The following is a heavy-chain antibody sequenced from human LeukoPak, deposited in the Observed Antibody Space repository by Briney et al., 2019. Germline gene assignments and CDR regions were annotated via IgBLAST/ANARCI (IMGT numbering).Heavy chain of an antibody. D-gene: IGHD3-3*01. J-gene: IGHJ6*03. Sequence: PETLSLTCTVSGGSISSSSYYWGWVRQPPGKGLEWPGSIYYSGSTYYNPSLKSRVTISVDTSKNQFSLKLSSVTAADTAVYYCAREYPTYYDFWNSDYYYYYMDVWGKGTTVTVSS. CDR2: IYYSGST. CDR1: GGSISSSSYY. V-gene: IGHV4-39*07. CDR3: AREYPTYYDFWNSDYYYYYMDV.